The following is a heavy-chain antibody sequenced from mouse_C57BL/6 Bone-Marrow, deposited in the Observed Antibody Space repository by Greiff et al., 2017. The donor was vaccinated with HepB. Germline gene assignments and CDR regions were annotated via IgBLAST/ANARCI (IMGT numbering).Heavy chain of an antibody. CDR1: GFTFSDYG. Sequence: EVMLVESGGGLVKPGGSLKLSCAASGFTFSDYGMHWVRQAPEKGLEWVAYISSGSSTIYYADTVKGRLTISRDNAKNTLFLKMTSLGSEDTAMYYCARGSSFAYWGQGTLVTVSA. J-gene: IGHJ3*01. CDR3: ARGSSFAY. CDR2: ISSGSSTI. D-gene: IGHD1-1*01. V-gene: IGHV5-17*01.